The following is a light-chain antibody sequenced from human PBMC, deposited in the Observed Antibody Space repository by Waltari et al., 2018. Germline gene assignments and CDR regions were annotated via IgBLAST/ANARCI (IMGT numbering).Light chain of an antibody. CDR2: AAS. V-gene: IGKV1-39*01. Sequence: DIQMTQSPSSLSASVGDKVTITCRCSQTVNTFLNWYRQKEGRAPELLIEAASILQSGFPSRFTGRGSVTQFTLTINNLHPEDFGIYYCHQSFISPPTFGPGTKVDI. CDR3: HQSFISPPT. CDR1: QTVNTF. J-gene: IGKJ3*01.